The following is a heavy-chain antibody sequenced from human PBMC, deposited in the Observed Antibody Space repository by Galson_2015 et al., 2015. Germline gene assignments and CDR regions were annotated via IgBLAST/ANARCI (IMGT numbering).Heavy chain of an antibody. D-gene: IGHD3-22*01. Sequence: QSGAEVKKPGESLKISCKGSGYSFTSYWVGWVRQMPGKDLEWMGIIYPGDSDTRYSPTFQGQVTISADKSNSTAYLQWSSLKASDTSMYYCAIPIWPAEYYYDSSGYYLGVSAFDIWGKGTMVTVSS. CDR3: AIPIWPAEYYYDSSGYYLGVSAFDI. J-gene: IGHJ3*02. CDR1: GYSFTSYW. CDR2: IYPGDSDT. V-gene: IGHV5-51*03.